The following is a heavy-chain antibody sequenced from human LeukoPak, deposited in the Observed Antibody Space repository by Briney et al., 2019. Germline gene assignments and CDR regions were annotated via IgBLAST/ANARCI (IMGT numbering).Heavy chain of an antibody. CDR1: GLTVSSSY. J-gene: IGHJ3*02. V-gene: IGHV3-66*01. CDR2: IYSGGST. CDR3: ARYCRGGYCLGAFDI. Sequence: GGSLRLSCAASGLTVSSSYLSWVRQAPVKALEWVSVIYSGGSTYYADSVKGRFTISRDNSKNTLYLQMNSLSAEDTGVYYCARYCRGGYCLGAFDIWGQGTMVTVSS. D-gene: IGHD2-15*01.